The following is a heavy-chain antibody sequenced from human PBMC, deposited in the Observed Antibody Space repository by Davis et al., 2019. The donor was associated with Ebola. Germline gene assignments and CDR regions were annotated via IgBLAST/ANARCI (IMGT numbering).Heavy chain of an antibody. CDR3: ARGRYDILTGYYTPPRLLDY. V-gene: IGHV4-39*01. CDR2: IYYSGST. CDR1: GGSISSSSYY. Sequence: MPSETLSLTCTVSGGSISSSSYYWGWIRQPPGKGLEWIGSIYYSGSTYYNPSLKSRVTISVDTSKNQFSLKLSSVTAADTAVCYCARGRYDILTGYYTPPRLLDYWGQGTLVTVSS. D-gene: IGHD3-9*01. J-gene: IGHJ4*02.